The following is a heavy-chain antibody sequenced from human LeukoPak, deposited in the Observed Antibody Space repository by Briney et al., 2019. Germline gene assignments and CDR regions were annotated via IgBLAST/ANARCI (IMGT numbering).Heavy chain of an antibody. J-gene: IGHJ4*02. CDR1: GVSISSHY. D-gene: IGHD3-16*01. Sequence: KSSETLSLTCTVSGVSISSHYWSWIRQPPGKGLEWIGYIYYSGSTNYNPSLKSRVTISVDTSKNQFSLKLSSVTAADTAVYYCAREGGGGNYFDYWGQGTLVTVSS. CDR3: AREGGGGNYFDY. CDR2: IYYSGST. V-gene: IGHV4-59*11.